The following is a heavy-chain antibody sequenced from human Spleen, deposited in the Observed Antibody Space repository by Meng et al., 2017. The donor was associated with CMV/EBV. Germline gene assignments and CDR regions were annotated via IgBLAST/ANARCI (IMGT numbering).Heavy chain of an antibody. CDR1: GDTFTGYY. CDR2: INPNSGGT. V-gene: IGHV1-2*02. CDR3: ARVAAAGTNWFDP. Sequence: VEAVHAGAEVKRPWAAVKVYCKAYGDTFTGYYMHWGRQAPGQGLEWMGRINPNSGGTNYAQKFQGRVTMTRDTSISTAYMELSRLRSDDTAVYYGARVAAAGTNWFDPWGQGTLVTVSS. J-gene: IGHJ5*02. D-gene: IGHD6-13*01.